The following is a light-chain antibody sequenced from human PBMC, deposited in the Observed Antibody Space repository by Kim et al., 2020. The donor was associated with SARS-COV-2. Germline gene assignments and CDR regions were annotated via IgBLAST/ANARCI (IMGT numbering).Light chain of an antibody. CDR2: GAS. CDR1: QSVSSY. V-gene: IGKV3-15*01. J-gene: IGKJ2*01. CDR3: QQYSHWPPYT. Sequence: SPGERATLSCRASQSVSSYLAWYQQKPGQAPRLLIYGASTRATDIPARFSGSGSGTEFTLIISSLQSEDFAVYYCQQYSHWPPYTFGQGTKLEI.